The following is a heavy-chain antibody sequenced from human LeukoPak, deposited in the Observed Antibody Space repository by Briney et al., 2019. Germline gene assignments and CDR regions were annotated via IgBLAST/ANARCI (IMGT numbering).Heavy chain of an antibody. Sequence: GGSLRLSCAASGFTFSSYAMSWVRQAPGKGLEWVSSISGSGGSTYYADSVKGWFTISRDNPKNTLYLQMNSLRAEDTAVYYCAKALSSTGIAARPQTLDYWGQGTLVTVSS. CDR2: ISGSGGST. D-gene: IGHD6-6*01. CDR1: GFTFSSYA. V-gene: IGHV3-23*01. J-gene: IGHJ4*02. CDR3: AKALSSTGIAARPQTLDY.